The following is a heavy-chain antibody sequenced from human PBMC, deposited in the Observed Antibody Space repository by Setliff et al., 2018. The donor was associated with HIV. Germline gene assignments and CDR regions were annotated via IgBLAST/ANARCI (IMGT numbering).Heavy chain of an antibody. Sequence: SETLSLTCAVYGGSFSGFYWSWIRQPPGKGLEWIGEINHSGHTKYNSSLKSRVTISVDTSKNQFSVRLNSATAADTAVYYCARDRSDRLHFDYWGQGTLVTVSS. J-gene: IGHJ4*02. V-gene: IGHV4-34*01. D-gene: IGHD3-22*01. CDR2: INHSGHT. CDR1: GGSFSGFY. CDR3: ARDRSDRLHFDY.